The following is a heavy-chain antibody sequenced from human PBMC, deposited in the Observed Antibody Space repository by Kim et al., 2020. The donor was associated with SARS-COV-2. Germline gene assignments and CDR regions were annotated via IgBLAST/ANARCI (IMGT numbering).Heavy chain of an antibody. J-gene: IGHJ4*02. D-gene: IGHD6-19*01. CDR3: ARGGESGSAPKQWLAGTTGRFDY. Sequence: SETLSLTCAVYGGSFSGYYWSWIRQPPGKGLEWIGEINHSGSTNYNPSLKSRVTISVDTSKNQFSLKLSSVTAADTAVYYCARGGESGSAPKQWLAGTTGRFDYWGQGTLVTVSS. CDR2: INHSGST. V-gene: IGHV4-34*01. CDR1: GGSFSGYY.